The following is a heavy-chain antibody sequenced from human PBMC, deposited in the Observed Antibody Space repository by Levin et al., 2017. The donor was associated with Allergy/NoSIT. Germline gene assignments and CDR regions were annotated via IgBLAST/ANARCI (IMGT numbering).Heavy chain of an antibody. J-gene: IGHJ5*01. CDR1: GFSFSSYE. CDR3: VRLVATTRDRHWFDP. Sequence: PGGSLRLSCAASGFSFSSYEMNWVRQAPGKGLEWVSYISATGHMIFYADSVKGRFTVSRDNAKSSLYLDMNSLRVEDTAKYYCVRLVATTRDRHWFDPWGRGTMVTVSS. CDR2: ISATGHMI. D-gene: IGHD1-26*01. V-gene: IGHV3-48*03.